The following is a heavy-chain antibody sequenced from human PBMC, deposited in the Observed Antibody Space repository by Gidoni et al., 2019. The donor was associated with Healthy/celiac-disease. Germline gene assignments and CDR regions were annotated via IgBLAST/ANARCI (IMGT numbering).Heavy chain of an antibody. CDR2: IKPDGREK. Sequence: EVQLVESGGGLVQPGGSRRLSCAASGFTFSRDWMSWVRQAPGKGLEWVANIKPDGREKYYVDSVKGRFTISIDNAKNSLYLQMNSLRAEETAVYYCARDPLLAIQLWPIGNFDLWGRGTLVTVSS. J-gene: IGHJ2*01. CDR1: GFTFSRDW. V-gene: IGHV3-7*01. D-gene: IGHD5-18*01. CDR3: ARDPLLAIQLWPIGNFDL.